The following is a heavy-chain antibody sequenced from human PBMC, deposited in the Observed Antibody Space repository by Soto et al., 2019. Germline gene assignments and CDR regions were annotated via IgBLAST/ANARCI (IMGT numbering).Heavy chain of an antibody. Sequence: SETLDLTGTLSGGSVSISSYYWAWVRQPPGKGVEWIGSVYYSGSTYHNPSLESRVTISVDKSKNQFSLKLMSLSAADTAVYYCARLEGHATISHYFDYCGEGALVTVPS. CDR1: GGSVSISSYY. D-gene: IGHD2-2*01. V-gene: IGHV4-39*01. CDR3: ARLEGHATISHYFDY. CDR2: VYYSGST. J-gene: IGHJ4*02.